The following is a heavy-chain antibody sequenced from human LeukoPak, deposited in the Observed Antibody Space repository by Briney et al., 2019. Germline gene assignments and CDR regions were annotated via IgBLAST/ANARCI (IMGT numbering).Heavy chain of an antibody. CDR3: AGTLSDSYYDGAIDY. CDR1: GFTFSDYY. J-gene: IGHJ4*02. CDR2: ISSSGSTI. V-gene: IGHV3-11*01. D-gene: IGHD3-22*01. Sequence: GSLRLSCAASGFTFSDYYMSWIRQAPGKGLEWVSYISSSGSTIYYADSVKGRFTISRDNAKNSLYLQMNSLRAEDTAVYYCAGTLSDSYYDGAIDYWGQGTLVTVSS.